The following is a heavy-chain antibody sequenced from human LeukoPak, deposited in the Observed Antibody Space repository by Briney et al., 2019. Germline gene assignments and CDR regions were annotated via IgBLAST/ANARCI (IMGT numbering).Heavy chain of an antibody. V-gene: IGHV3-21*01. CDR2: ISSSSSYI. D-gene: IGHD6-19*01. CDR3: ARGGSGWPDY. J-gene: IGHJ4*02. Sequence: GGSLRLSCAASGFTFSSYSMNWVRQAPGKGLEWVSSISSSSSYIYYADSVTGRFTISRDNAKNSLYLQMNSLRAEDTAVYYCARGGSGWPDYWGQGTLVTVSS. CDR1: GFTFSSYS.